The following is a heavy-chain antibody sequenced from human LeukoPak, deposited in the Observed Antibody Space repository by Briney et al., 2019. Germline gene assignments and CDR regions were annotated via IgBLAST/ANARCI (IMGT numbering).Heavy chain of an antibody. D-gene: IGHD6-13*01. CDR2: IYYSGST. Sequence: DPSETLSLTCTVSGGSISSYYWSWIRQPAGKGLEWIGRIYYSGSTNYNPSLKSRVTMSVDTSKNQFSLKLTSVTAADTAVYYCARDLITAAGTNFDLWGRGTLVTVSS. J-gene: IGHJ2*01. CDR1: GGSISSYY. V-gene: IGHV4-4*07. CDR3: ARDLITAAGTNFDL.